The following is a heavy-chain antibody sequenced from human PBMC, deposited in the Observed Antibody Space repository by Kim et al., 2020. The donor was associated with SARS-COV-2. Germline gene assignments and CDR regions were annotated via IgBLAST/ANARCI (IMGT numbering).Heavy chain of an antibody. CDR1: GYTFTSYA. D-gene: IGHD4-17*01. V-gene: IGHV1-3*01. J-gene: IGHJ5*02. CDR2: INAGNGNT. Sequence: ASVKVSCKASGYTFTSYAMHWVRQAPGQRLEWMGWINAGNGNTIYSQKFQGRVTITRDTSASTAYMELSSLRSEDTAVYYCARELDDYGDYIFDPWGQGTLVTVSS. CDR3: ARELDDYGDYIFDP.